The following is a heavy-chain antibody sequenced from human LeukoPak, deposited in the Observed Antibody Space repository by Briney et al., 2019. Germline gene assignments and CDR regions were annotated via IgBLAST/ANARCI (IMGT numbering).Heavy chain of an antibody. D-gene: IGHD2-15*01. Sequence: GGSLRLSCAASGFSFSDYVIHWVRQAPGKGLDWVAVISKDGGTKYYADSVRGRLTISRDNSKNMLYLQMNSLRPEDTAVYYCARGGDLKYCSGGSCYSVDYWGQGTLVTVSS. CDR3: ARGGDLKYCSGGSCYSVDY. CDR2: ISKDGGTK. CDR1: GFSFSDYV. V-gene: IGHV3-30-3*01. J-gene: IGHJ4*02.